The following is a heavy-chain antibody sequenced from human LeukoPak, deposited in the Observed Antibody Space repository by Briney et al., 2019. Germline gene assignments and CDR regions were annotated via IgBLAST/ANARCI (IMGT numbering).Heavy chain of an antibody. Sequence: PSETLSLXCTVLGGSISNSGYYWGWIRQPPGKGLEWIGSIYDSGSTYYHPSLKGRVTISVDTSKNQFSLNLSSVTAADTAVYYCVRHVSNWGEDYWGQGTLVTVSS. CDR1: GGSISNSGYY. J-gene: IGHJ4*02. CDR3: VRHVSNWGEDY. CDR2: IYDSGST. V-gene: IGHV4-39*01. D-gene: IGHD7-27*01.